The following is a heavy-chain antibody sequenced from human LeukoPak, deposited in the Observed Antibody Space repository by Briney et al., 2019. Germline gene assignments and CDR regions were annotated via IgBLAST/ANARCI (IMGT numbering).Heavy chain of an antibody. D-gene: IGHD2-15*01. V-gene: IGHV3-21*01. CDR1: GFTFSSYS. Sequence: GGSLRLSCAASGFTFSSYSMNWVRQAPGKGLGWVSSISSSSTSIYYAGSVKGRFTISRDNAKNSLYLQMNSLRAEDTAVYYCARVPNIVGGSGMDVWGKGTTVTVSS. CDR3: ARVPNIVGGSGMDV. CDR2: ISSSSTSI. J-gene: IGHJ6*04.